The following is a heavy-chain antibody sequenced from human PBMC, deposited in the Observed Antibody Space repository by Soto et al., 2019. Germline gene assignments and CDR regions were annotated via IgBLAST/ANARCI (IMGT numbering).Heavy chain of an antibody. CDR2: VDPNSGGT. J-gene: IGHJ4*02. V-gene: IGHV1-2*02. Sequence: QVQLVQSGAEVKKPGASVKVSCRPSGYTFTAYYIHWVRQAPGQGLEWMGWVDPNSGGTRDAQNFQGRVTMTRDTAPKPVYMELDWVRSDDAALYYLARDNFGPFDFWGQGTLVTVSS. CDR1: GYTFTAYY. CDR3: ARDNFGPFDF. D-gene: IGHD3-3*01.